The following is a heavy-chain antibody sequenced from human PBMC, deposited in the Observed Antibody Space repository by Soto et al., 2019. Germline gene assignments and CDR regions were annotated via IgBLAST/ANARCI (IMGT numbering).Heavy chain of an antibody. CDR2: IIPIFGTA. J-gene: IGHJ5*02. CDR1: GGTFSSYA. V-gene: IGHV1-69*01. CDR3: APTRGYCSGGSCYPNWFDP. D-gene: IGHD2-15*01. Sequence: QVQLVQSGAEVKKPGSSVKVSCKASGGTFSSYAISWVRQAPGQGLEWMGGIIPIFGTANYAQKFQGRVTITADESTSTAYMELSSLRSEDTAVYYCAPTRGYCSGGSCYPNWFDPWGQGTLVTVPS.